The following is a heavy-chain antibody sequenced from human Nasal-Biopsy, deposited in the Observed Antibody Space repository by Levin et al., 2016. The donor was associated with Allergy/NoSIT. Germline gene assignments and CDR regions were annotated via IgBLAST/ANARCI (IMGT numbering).Heavy chain of an antibody. CDR2: ISSYGAYM. J-gene: IGHJ3*02. CDR1: GFTFRAYT. Sequence: ESLKISCAASGFTFRAYTMNWVRQAPGKGLEWVSSISSYGAYMNYADSFKGRFTISRDDAKNSLYLQMNSLRPEDTALYYCARDREAYSTDASDIWGQGTMVTVSS. CDR3: ARDREAYSTDASDI. V-gene: IGHV3-21*01. D-gene: IGHD2-21*01.